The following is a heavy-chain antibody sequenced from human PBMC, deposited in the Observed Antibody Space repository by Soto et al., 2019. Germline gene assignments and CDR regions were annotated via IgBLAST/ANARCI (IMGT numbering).Heavy chain of an antibody. D-gene: IGHD1-1*01. V-gene: IGHV3-20*01. J-gene: IGHJ4*02. Sequence: GGSLRLSCAASGFTFDDYGMSWVRQAPGKGLEWVSGINWNGGSTGYADSVKGRFTISRDNAKNSLYLQMNSLRAEDTALYHCARGIRNLYYFDYWGQGTLVTVSS. CDR3: ARGIRNLYYFDY. CDR1: GFTFDDYG. CDR2: INWNGGST.